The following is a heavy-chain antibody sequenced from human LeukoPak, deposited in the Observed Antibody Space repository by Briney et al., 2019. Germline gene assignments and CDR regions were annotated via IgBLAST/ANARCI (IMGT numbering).Heavy chain of an antibody. J-gene: IGHJ4*02. Sequence: SETLSLTCTVSGGSISSYYWSWIRQPPGKGLEWIGYIYYSGSTNYNPSLKSRVTISVDTSKNQFSLKLSSVTAADTAVYYCARAGQWELRPDYWGQGMLVTVSS. V-gene: IGHV4-59*01. CDR3: ARAGQWELRPDY. CDR2: IYYSGST. D-gene: IGHD1-26*01. CDR1: GGSISSYY.